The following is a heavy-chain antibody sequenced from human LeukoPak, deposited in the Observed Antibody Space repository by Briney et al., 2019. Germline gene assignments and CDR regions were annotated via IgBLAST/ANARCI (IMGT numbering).Heavy chain of an antibody. Sequence: SETLSLTCTVSGGSISSYYWSWIRQPPGKGLEWIGYIYYSGSTNYNPSLKSRVTISVDTSKNQFSLKLSSVTAADTAVYYWAREVWYGGFDYWGQGTLVTVSS. CDR1: GGSISSYY. CDR3: AREVWYGGFDY. CDR2: IYYSGST. D-gene: IGHD6-13*01. J-gene: IGHJ4*02. V-gene: IGHV4-59*01.